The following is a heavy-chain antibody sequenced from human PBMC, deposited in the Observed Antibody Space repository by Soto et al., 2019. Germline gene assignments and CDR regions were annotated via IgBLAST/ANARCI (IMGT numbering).Heavy chain of an antibody. J-gene: IGHJ6*02. Sequence: QVQLVQSGAEVKKPGASVKVSCKASGYTFTSYDINWVRQATGQGLEWMGWMNHNSGNTGYAQKFQGRVTMTRNTSISTAYMALGSLRSEDTAVYSCARWPAGYYYYGMDVWGQGTTVTVSS. CDR3: ARWPAGYYYYGMDV. CDR2: MNHNSGNT. CDR1: GYTFTSYD. D-gene: IGHD1-1*01. V-gene: IGHV1-8*01.